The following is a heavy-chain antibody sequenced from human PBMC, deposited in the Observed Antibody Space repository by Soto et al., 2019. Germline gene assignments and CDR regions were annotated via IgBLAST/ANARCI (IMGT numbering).Heavy chain of an antibody. CDR3: ARSMNDHKHHHWGFDN. D-gene: IGHD7-27*01. CDR1: GGSFSAYH. J-gene: IGHJ4*01. Sequence: SETLSLTCAVYGGSFSAYHWSWIRQAPGKGLEWIGEIDYRGNTNYIPSLRSRVSMSVDTSRNQFSLRLSAVTAADTAVYFCARSMNDHKHHHWGFDNWGHGTRVTVSS. CDR2: IDYRGNT. V-gene: IGHV4-34*01.